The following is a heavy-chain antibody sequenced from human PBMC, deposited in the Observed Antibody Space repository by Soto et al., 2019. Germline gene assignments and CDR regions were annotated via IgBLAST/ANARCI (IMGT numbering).Heavy chain of an antibody. V-gene: IGHV1-18*01. J-gene: IGHJ6*03. CDR3: ASSVRYCSGGSCYPGDYSYYMDV. CDR2: ISAYNGNT. Sequence: ASVKVSCKASGYTFTSYGISWVRQAPGQGLEWMGWISAYNGNTNYAQKLQGRVTMTTDTSTSTAYMDLRSLRSDDTAVYYCASSVRYCSGGSCYPGDYSYYMDVGGKGTTVTVSS. D-gene: IGHD2-15*01. CDR1: GYTFTSYG.